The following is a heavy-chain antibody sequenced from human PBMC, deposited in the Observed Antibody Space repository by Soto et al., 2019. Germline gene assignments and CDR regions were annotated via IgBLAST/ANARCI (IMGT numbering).Heavy chain of an antibody. D-gene: IGHD3-3*01. CDR1: GFTFSNYS. V-gene: IGHV3-48*01. J-gene: IGHJ4*02. CDR2: ISSSSGTI. CDR3: ARSNYDFWSGYYRRHPYYFDY. Sequence: GGSLRLSCAASGFTFSNYSVNWVRQAPGKGLEWVSHISSSSGTIYYSDSVKGRFIISRDNANNSLYLQMNSLRAEDTAVYFCARSNYDFWSGYYRRHPYYFDYWGQGTLVTVSS.